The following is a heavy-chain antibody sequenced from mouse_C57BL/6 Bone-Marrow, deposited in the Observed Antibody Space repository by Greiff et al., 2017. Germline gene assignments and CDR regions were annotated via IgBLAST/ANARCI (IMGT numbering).Heavy chain of an antibody. CDR1: GYTFTSYW. CDR3: AGGGGPDY. V-gene: IGHV1-59*01. J-gene: IGHJ2*01. CDR2: IDPSDSYT. Sequence: QVQLQQPGAELVRPGTSVKLSCKASGYTFTSYWMHWVKQRPGQGLEWIGVIDPSDSYTNYNQKFKGKATLTVDTSSSTAYMQHSSLTSEDAAVYYCAGGGGPDYWGQGTTLTVSS.